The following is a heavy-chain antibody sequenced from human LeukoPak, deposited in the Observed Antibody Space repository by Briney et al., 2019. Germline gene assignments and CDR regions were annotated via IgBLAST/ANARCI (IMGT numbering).Heavy chain of an antibody. CDR1: GFTFSSYS. J-gene: IGHJ4*02. Sequence: GGSLRLSCAASGFTFSSYSMNWVRQAPGKGLEWVSSISTSSSYIYYADSVKGRFTISRDNAKNSLYLQMNSLRAEDTAVYYCASWGATIDSWGQGILVTVSS. CDR3: ASWGATIDS. D-gene: IGHD1-26*01. V-gene: IGHV3-21*01. CDR2: ISTSSSYI.